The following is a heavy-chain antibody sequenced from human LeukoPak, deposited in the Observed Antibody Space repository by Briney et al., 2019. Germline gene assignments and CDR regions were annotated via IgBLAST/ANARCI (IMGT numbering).Heavy chain of an antibody. CDR2: IYHSGST. D-gene: IGHD6-13*01. V-gene: IGHV4-38-2*02. CDR3: ARGRSSSWYYYYYYMDV. J-gene: IGHJ6*03. CDR1: GYSISSGYY. Sequence: SETLSLTCTVSGYSISSGYYWGWIRQPPGKGLEWIGSIYHSGSTYYNPSLKSRVTISVDTSKNQFSLKLSSMTAADTAVYYCARGRSSSWYYYYYYMDVWGKGTTVTISS.